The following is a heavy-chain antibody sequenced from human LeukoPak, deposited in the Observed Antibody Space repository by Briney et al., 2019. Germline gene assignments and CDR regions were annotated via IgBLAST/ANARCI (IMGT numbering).Heavy chain of an antibody. J-gene: IGHJ4*02. CDR1: GGSFSDYY. CDR2: IYYSGST. D-gene: IGHD6-13*01. V-gene: IGHV4-59*08. Sequence: SETLSLTCAVYGGSFSDYYWSWIRQPPGKGLEWIGYIYYSGSTNYNPSLKSRVTISVDTSKNQFSLKLSSVTAADTAVYYCARLGSSWPWGQGTLVTVSS. CDR3: ARLGSSWP.